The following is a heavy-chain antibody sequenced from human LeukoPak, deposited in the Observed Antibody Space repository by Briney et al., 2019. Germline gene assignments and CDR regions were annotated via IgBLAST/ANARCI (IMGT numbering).Heavy chain of an antibody. CDR2: ISPHTGGT. CDR3: AKDRGISGRPNAFDI. V-gene: IGHV1-2*02. J-gene: IGHJ3*02. CDR1: GYTFTSYY. Sequence: ASVKVSCKSSGYTFTSYYIHWVRQAPAQGLEWMGWISPHTGGTNFAQKFQGRVNMTRDTSISTAYMELNSLRADDTAVYYCAKDRGISGRPNAFDIWGQGTMVAVSS. D-gene: IGHD6-6*01.